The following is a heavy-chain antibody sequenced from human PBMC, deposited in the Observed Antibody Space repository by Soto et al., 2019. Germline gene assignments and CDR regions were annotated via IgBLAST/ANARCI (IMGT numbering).Heavy chain of an antibody. CDR2: IYYSGST. D-gene: IGHD5-18*01. V-gene: IGHV4-39*01. CDR3: ARQIVAGGYSYGSPSYFDY. J-gene: IGHJ4*02. CDR1: GGSISSSSYY. Sequence: PSETLSLTCTVSGGSISSSSYYWGWIRQPPGKGLEWIGSIYYSGSTYYNPSLKSRVTISVDTPKNQFSLKLSSVTAADTAVYYCARQIVAGGYSYGSPSYFDYWGQGTLVTVSS.